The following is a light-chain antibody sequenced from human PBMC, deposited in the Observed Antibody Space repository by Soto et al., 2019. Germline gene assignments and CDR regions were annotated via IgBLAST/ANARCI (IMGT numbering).Light chain of an antibody. Sequence: IQMCQSPSYLTTSVGYIVTITCRASQGISNYLAWYQQKLGKVPKLLIYAASTLQSGVPSRFSGSGSGTDFTLTISSLQPEDVATYYCQKYNSAPWTFGQRSIV. V-gene: IGKV1-27*01. J-gene: IGKJ1*01. CDR2: AAS. CDR3: QKYNSAPWT. CDR1: QGISNY.